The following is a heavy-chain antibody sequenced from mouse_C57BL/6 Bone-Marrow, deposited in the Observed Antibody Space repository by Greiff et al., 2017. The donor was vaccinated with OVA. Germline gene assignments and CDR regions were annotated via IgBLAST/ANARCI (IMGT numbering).Heavy chain of an antibody. CDR2: ISNGGGST. Sequence: EVHLVESGGGLVQPGGSLKLSCAASGFTFSDYYMYWVRQTPEKRLEWVAYISNGGGSTYYPDTVKGRFTISRDNAKNTLYLQMSRLKSEDTAMYYCTRGDYDPAWFAYWGQGTLVTVSA. CDR3: TRGDYDPAWFAY. CDR1: GFTFSDYY. D-gene: IGHD2-4*01. J-gene: IGHJ3*01. V-gene: IGHV5-12*01.